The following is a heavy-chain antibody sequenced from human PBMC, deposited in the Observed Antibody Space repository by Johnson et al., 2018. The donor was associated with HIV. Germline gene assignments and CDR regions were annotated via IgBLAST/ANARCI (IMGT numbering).Heavy chain of an antibody. CDR1: GLIDSRNY. Sequence: VQLVESGGALIQPGGSLRLSCVASGLIDSRNYMGWVRQPPGKGLEWVAIIHRGGSTYYADSVKGRFTISRENAKRGHGCVLVCKRWRTGISRSGVLDIWGQGT. V-gene: IGHV3-53*01. D-gene: IGHD5-24*01. J-gene: IGHJ3*02. CDR3: VLDI. CDR2: IHRGGST.